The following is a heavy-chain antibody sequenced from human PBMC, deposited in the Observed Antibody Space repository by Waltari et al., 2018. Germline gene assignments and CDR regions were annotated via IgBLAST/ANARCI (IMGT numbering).Heavy chain of an antibody. V-gene: IGHV1-2*02. CDR2: ISPNSGGT. J-gene: IGHJ4*02. Sequence: QVQLVQSGAEVKRPGASVMVSCKASGYTFTGYYIHWVRQAPGQGLEWMGWISPNSGGTNYAQKFQGRVTMTRDTSISTAYMELSGLRSDDTAMYYCARTKGFDYWGQGTLVTVSS. CDR1: GYTFTGYY. CDR3: ARTKGFDY.